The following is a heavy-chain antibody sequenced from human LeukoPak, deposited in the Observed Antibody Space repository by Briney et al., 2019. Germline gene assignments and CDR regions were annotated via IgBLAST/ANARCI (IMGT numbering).Heavy chain of an antibody. D-gene: IGHD2-2*01. J-gene: IGHJ5*02. CDR1: GFTFDDYA. V-gene: IGHV3-9*01. Sequence: GGSLRLSCAASGFTFDDYAMHWVRQAPGKGLEWVSGISWNSGSIGYADSVKGRFTISRDNSKNTLYLQMNSLRAEDTAVYYCAKDRGYCSSTSCFHWFDPWGQGTLVTVSS. CDR3: AKDRGYCSSTSCFHWFDP. CDR2: ISWNSGSI.